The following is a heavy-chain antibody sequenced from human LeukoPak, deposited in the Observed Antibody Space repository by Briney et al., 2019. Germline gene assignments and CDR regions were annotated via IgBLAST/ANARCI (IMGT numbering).Heavy chain of an antibody. D-gene: IGHD3-9*01. CDR1: GGSISSSSYY. V-gene: IGHV4-39*01. CDR3: ARHVTYYDILTGYSPYYFDY. CDR2: IYYSGST. Sequence: SETLSLTCTVSGGSISSSSYYWGWIRQPPGKGLEWIGSIYYSGSTYYNPSLKSRVTISVDTSKNQFSLKLSSVTAADTAVYYCARHVTYYDILTGYSPYYFDYWGQGTLVTVSS. J-gene: IGHJ4*02.